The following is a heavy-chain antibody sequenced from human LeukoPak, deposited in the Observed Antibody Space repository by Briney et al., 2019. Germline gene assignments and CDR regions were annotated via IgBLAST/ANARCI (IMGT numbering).Heavy chain of an antibody. J-gene: IGHJ4*02. D-gene: IGHD6-13*01. CDR1: GYSFTSYW. CDR2: LDPRDSYT. Sequence: GESLQISCPGSGYSFTSYWISWARQMPGKRLECLGRLDPRDSYTNYSPSFQGHVTLSADKSISTAYLQWSSLKASDTAMYYCARLRSSWYGTHFDYWGQGTLVTVSS. V-gene: IGHV5-10-1*01. CDR3: ARLRSSWYGTHFDY.